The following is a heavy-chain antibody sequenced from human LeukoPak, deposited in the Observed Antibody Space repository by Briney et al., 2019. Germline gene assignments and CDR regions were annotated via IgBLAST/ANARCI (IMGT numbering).Heavy chain of an antibody. J-gene: IGHJ5*02. Sequence: ASVKVSCKTSGYTFTTYGLSWVRQARGQGLEWMGWISGHNGNTNYAHKFQGRVSMTTDTPTRTAYMELKSLRSDDTAVYYCARAMDIVVVPAANEFDPWGQGTLVTVSS. CDR2: ISGHNGNT. CDR3: ARAMDIVVVPAANEFDP. D-gene: IGHD2-2*03. V-gene: IGHV1-18*01. CDR1: GYTFTTYG.